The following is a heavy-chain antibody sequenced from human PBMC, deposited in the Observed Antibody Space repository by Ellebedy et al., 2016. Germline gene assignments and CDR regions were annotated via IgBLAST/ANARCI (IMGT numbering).Heavy chain of an antibody. V-gene: IGHV4-39*01. Sequence: SETLSLTXTVSGGSISSSSYYWGWIRQPPGKGLEWIGSIYYSGSTYYNPSLKSRVTISVDTSKNQFSLKLSSVTAADTAVYYCARQELRFLEWLKKANWFNPWGQGTLVTVSS. CDR2: IYYSGST. J-gene: IGHJ5*02. CDR1: GGSISSSSYY. D-gene: IGHD3-3*01. CDR3: ARQELRFLEWLKKANWFNP.